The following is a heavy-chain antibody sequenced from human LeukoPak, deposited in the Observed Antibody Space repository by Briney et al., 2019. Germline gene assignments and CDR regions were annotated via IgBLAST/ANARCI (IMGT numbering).Heavy chain of an antibody. Sequence: ASVKVSCKASGYTFTSYDINWVRQATGQGLEWMGWMNPNSGNTGYAQKFQGRVTMTRNTSISTAYMELSSLRSEDTAVYYCARGEYYYDSSGYSSVPTDYWGQGTLVTVSS. J-gene: IGHJ4*02. CDR1: GYTFTSYD. V-gene: IGHV1-8*01. CDR3: ARGEYYYDSSGYSSVPTDY. CDR2: MNPNSGNT. D-gene: IGHD3-22*01.